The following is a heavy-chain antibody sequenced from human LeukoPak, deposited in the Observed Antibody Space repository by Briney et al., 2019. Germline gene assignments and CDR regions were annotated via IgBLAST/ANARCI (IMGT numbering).Heavy chain of an antibody. D-gene: IGHD3-10*01. J-gene: IGHJ4*02. CDR3: AKDIGSYYDY. CDR2: IQYDGSKK. CDR1: GFTFSSNV. Sequence: AGGSLRLSCVASGFTFSSNVMHWVRQAPRKGLEWVTFIQYDGSKKYYADSVKGRFTISRDNSKKTLYVKMNSLSAEDTAVYYCAKDIGSYYDYWGQGILVTVSS. V-gene: IGHV3-30*02.